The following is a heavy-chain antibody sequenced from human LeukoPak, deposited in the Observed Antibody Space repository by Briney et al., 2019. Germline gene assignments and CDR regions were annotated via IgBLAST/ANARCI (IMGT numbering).Heavy chain of an antibody. Sequence: PSQTLSLTCTVSGGSISSGGYYWSWIRQHPGKGLEWIGYIYYSGSTYYNPSLKSRVTISVDTSKNQFSLKLSSVTAADTAVYYCARANYDSSGDPFDIWGQGTMVTVSS. CDR3: ARANYDSSGDPFDI. V-gene: IGHV4-31*03. J-gene: IGHJ3*02. D-gene: IGHD3-22*01. CDR1: GGSISSGGYY. CDR2: IYYSGST.